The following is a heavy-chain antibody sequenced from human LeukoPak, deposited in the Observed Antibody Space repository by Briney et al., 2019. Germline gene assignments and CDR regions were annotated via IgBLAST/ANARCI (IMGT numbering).Heavy chain of an antibody. V-gene: IGHV1-2*02. CDR2: INPNAGDT. Sequence: ASLKVSCKTSGYTFTDSYMHWVPQAPGQGLEWIGWINPNAGDTTYAQGFHGRVTMTRDTSISTVYIELNSLKLDDTSVYYCTREGRVGVPFDYWGQGTLVTVSS. D-gene: IGHD2-15*01. CDR1: GYTFTDSY. J-gene: IGHJ4*02. CDR3: TREGRVGVPFDY.